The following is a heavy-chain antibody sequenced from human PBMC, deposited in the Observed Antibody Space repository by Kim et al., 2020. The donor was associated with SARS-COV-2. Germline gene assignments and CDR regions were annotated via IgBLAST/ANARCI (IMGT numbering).Heavy chain of an antibody. Sequence: GGSLRLSCAASGFTFSNYAMNWVRQAPGKGLEWVSGISRSGDNTYYADSVKGRFTVSRDNSKNTLYLHMKSLRAEDTAVYYCAKRRRYNNGWIDYWGQGTLLTVAS. V-gene: IGHV3-23*01. CDR2: ISRSGDNT. CDR3: AKRRRYNNGWIDY. J-gene: IGHJ4*02. CDR1: GFTFSNYA. D-gene: IGHD3-10*01.